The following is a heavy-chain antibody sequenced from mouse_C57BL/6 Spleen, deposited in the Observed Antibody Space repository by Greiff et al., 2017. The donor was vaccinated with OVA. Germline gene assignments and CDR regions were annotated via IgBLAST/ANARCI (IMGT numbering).Heavy chain of an antibody. CDR1: GYTFTSYW. D-gene: IGHD2-4*01. CDR2: IDPSDSYT. CDR3: AKGGIYYDYPYYAMDY. V-gene: IGHV1-50*01. J-gene: IGHJ4*01. Sequence: QVQLKQPGAELVKPGASVKLSCKASGYTFTSYWMQWVKQRPGQGLEWIGEIDPSDSYTNYNQKFKGKATLTVDTSSSTAYMQLSSLTSEDSAVYYGAKGGIYYDYPYYAMDYWGQGTSVTVSS.